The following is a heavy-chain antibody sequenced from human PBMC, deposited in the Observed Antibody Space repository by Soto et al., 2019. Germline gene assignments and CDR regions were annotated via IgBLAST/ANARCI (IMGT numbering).Heavy chain of an antibody. CDR3: ARAMIVVVIADAFDI. Sequence: GASVKVSCKTSGFTFSSSAVHWVRQARGHRLEWMGWIDVISANANYAQMLQDRVTISADESTSTAYMELSSLRSEDTAVYYCARAMIVVVIADAFDIWGQGTMVTVS. D-gene: IGHD3-22*01. CDR2: IDVISANA. CDR1: GFTFSSSA. V-gene: IGHV1-58*01. J-gene: IGHJ3*02.